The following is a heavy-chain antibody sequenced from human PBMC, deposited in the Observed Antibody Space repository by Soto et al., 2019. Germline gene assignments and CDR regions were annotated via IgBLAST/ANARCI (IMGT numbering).Heavy chain of an antibody. CDR1: GFTFSDYY. J-gene: IGHJ4*02. CDR2: ISSSGSTI. CDR3: ARGLNSCSSTSCYGYFDY. V-gene: IGHV3-11*01. Sequence: GGSLRLSCAASGFTFSDYYMSWIRQAPGKGLEWVSYISSSGSTIYYADSVKGRFTISRDNAKNSLYLQMNSLRAEDTAVYYCARGLNSCSSTSCYGYFDYWGQGTLVTVSS. D-gene: IGHD2-2*01.